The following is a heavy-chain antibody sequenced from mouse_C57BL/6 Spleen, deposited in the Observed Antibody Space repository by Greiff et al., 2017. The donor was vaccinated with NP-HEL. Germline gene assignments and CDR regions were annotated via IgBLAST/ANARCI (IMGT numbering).Heavy chain of an antibody. CDR2: INPNNGGT. CDR1: GYTFTDYY. V-gene: IGHV1-26*01. Sequence: VQLQQSGPELVKPGASVKISCKASGYTFTDYYMNWVKQSHGKSLEWIGDINPNNGGTSYNQKFKGKATLTVDKSSSTAYMELRSLTSEDSAVYYCARSSLPDYLFDYWGQGTTLTVSS. D-gene: IGHD2-4*01. CDR3: ARSSLPDYLFDY. J-gene: IGHJ2*01.